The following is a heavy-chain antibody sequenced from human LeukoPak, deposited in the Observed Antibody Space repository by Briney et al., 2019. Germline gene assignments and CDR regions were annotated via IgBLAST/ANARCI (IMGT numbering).Heavy chain of an antibody. D-gene: IGHD5-24*01. V-gene: IGHV4-4*07. CDR3: ARGMATIGTDY. CDR2: TYTTGSA. CDR1: GGSISSYY. J-gene: IGHJ4*02. Sequence: SETLSLTCTVSGGSISSYYWSWIRQPAGKGLEYIGRTYTTGSANYNPSLKSRVSLSLDTSKNQFSLQLSSVTAADTAVYYCARGMATIGTDYWGQGTLVTVSS.